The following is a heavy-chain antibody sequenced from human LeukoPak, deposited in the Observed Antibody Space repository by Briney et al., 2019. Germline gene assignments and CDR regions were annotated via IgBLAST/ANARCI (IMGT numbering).Heavy chain of an antibody. CDR2: INHSGST. D-gene: IGHD4-11*01. Sequence: PSETLSLTCAVYGGSFSGYYWSWIRQPPGKGLEWIGEINHSGSTNYNPSLKSRVTISVDTSKNQFSLKLSSVTAADTAVYYCATTVTSDDYFYYMDVWGKGTRSPSP. J-gene: IGHJ6*03. V-gene: IGHV4-34*01. CDR3: ATTVTSDDYFYYMDV. CDR1: GGSFSGYY.